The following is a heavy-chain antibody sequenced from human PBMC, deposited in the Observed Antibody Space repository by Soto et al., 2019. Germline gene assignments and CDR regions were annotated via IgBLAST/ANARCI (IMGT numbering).Heavy chain of an antibody. J-gene: IGHJ4*02. CDR3: ARGGAGHVGYSYGYIDY. CDR2: INHSGST. Sequence: SETLSLTCAVYGGSFSGYYWSWIRQPPGKGLEWIGEINHSGSTNYNPSLKSRVTISVDTSKNQFSLKLSSVTAADTAVYYCARGGAGHVGYSYGYIDYWGQGTLVTVSS. CDR1: GGSFSGYY. V-gene: IGHV4-34*01. D-gene: IGHD5-18*01.